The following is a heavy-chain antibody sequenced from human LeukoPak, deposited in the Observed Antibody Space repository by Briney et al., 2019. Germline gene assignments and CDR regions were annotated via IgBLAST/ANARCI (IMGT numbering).Heavy chain of an antibody. CDR1: GYTLTGYY. Sequence: GASVKVSGKASGYTLTGYYMHWVRQAPGQGLEWMGWINPNSGGTNYAQKFQGRVTMTRDTSISTAYMELSRLRSDDTAVYYCARDNSVGDIAWWFDPWGQGTLVTVSS. J-gene: IGHJ5*02. V-gene: IGHV1-2*02. D-gene: IGHD3-16*02. CDR2: INPNSGGT. CDR3: ARDNSVGDIAWWFDP.